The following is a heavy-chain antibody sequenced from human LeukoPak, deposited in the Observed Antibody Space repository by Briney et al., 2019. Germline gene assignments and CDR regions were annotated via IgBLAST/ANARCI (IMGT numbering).Heavy chain of an antibody. V-gene: IGHV4-34*01. Sequence: SSETLSLTCAVYGGSFSGYYWSWIRQPPGKGLEWIGEINHSGSTNYNPSLKSRVTISVDTSKNQFSLKLSSVTAADTAVYYCARHRRLGHCGDSGCLNWFDPWGQGTLVTVSS. J-gene: IGHJ5*02. CDR3: ARHRRLGHCGDSGCLNWFDP. D-gene: IGHD2-21*01. CDR2: INHSGST. CDR1: GGSFSGYY.